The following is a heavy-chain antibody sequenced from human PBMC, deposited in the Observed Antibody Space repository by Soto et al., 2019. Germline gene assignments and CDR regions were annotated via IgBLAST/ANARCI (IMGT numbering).Heavy chain of an antibody. CDR2: IYHSGST. V-gene: IGHV4-30-2*01. J-gene: IGHJ4*02. Sequence: PSETLSLTCAVSGGSISSGGYSWSWIRQPPGKGLEWIGYIYHSGSTYYNPSLKSRVTISVDRSKNQFSLKLSSVTAADTAVYYCARGTPEGDTALGPDYWGQGTLVTVSS. D-gene: IGHD5-18*01. CDR1: GGSISSGGYS. CDR3: ARGTPEGDTALGPDY.